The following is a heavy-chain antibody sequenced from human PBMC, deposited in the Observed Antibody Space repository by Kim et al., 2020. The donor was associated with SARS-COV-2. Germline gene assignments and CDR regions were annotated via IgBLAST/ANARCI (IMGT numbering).Heavy chain of an antibody. CDR3: ARHSSVAGFFDL. D-gene: IGHD6-19*01. Sequence: YYNPSLKSRVTTSVDTSKNQFSLKLSSVTAADTAVYYCARHSSVAGFFDLWGRGTLVTVSS. V-gene: IGHV4-39*01. J-gene: IGHJ2*01.